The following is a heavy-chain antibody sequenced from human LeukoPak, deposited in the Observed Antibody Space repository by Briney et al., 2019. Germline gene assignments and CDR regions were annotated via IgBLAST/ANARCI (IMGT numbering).Heavy chain of an antibody. V-gene: IGHV3-33*01. J-gene: IGHJ4*02. CDR2: MWADGIQR. CDR1: GFTFSNYG. Sequence: GGSLRLSCAASGFTFSNYGFHWVRQAPGKGLEWVAAMWADGIQRYYSDAVTGRFTVSRDNSQNMLFLQINSLRVEDTAVYYCARDPSRYSGDYWGPGTLVIVSS. D-gene: IGHD5-18*01. CDR3: ARDPSRYSGDY.